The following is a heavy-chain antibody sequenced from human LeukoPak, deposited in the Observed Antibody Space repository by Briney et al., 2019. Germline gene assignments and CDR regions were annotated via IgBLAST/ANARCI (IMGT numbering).Heavy chain of an antibody. CDR1: GYSINSGYY. J-gene: IGHJ3*01. Sequence: PSETLSLTCTVSGYSINSGYYWGWIRQPPGKGLEWIGSIYHSGSTYYNPSLKGRFTISVDTSKNQFSLKLTSVTAADTAVYYCARGFSAFDFWSQGTMVIVSP. CDR3: ARGFSAFDF. CDR2: IYHSGST. D-gene: IGHD3-3*01. V-gene: IGHV4-38-2*02.